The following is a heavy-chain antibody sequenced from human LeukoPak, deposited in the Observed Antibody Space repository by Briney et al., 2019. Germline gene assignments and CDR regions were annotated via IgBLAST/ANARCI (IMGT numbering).Heavy chain of an antibody. CDR2: FYYSGSTT. V-gene: IGHV4-30-2*01. Sequence: SETLSLTCAVSGGSISSGGYSWSWIRQPPGKGLEWIGYFYYSGSTTYYNPSLKSRVTISVDRSKNQFSLKLSSVTAADTAVYYCARGWSYDSSGYVDYWGQGTLVTVSS. J-gene: IGHJ4*02. CDR1: GGSISSGGYS. CDR3: ARGWSYDSSGYVDY. D-gene: IGHD3-22*01.